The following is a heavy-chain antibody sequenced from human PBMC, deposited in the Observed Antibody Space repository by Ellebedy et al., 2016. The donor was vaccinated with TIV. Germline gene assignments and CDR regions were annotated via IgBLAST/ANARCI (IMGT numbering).Heavy chain of an antibody. Sequence: PGGSLRLSCAASGFSFRSYWMSWVRQAPGKGLEWVANIYQDGSEKYYVDSVEGRFTISRDNANNVLSLQMKGLRAEDTAVYYCARRGSYGDYAVHVNSWFDSWGQGTPVTVAP. CDR3: ARRGSYGDYAVHVNSWFDS. D-gene: IGHD4-17*01. CDR1: GFSFRSYW. J-gene: IGHJ5*01. CDR2: IYQDGSEK. V-gene: IGHV3-7*01.